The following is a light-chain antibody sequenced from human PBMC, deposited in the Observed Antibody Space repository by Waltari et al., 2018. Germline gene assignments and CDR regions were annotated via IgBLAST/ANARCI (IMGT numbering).Light chain of an antibody. CDR2: LGS. CDR3: MQALEIPIN. Sequence: EIVMTQSPLSLTVTPGEPASISCRSSQSLLQINGYNSLDWYLRKPGQSPQLLIYLGSNRASGVPDRFSGSGSGTDFTLKISRVEAEDVGIYYCMQALEIPINCDQGTRLGIK. CDR1: QSLLQINGYNS. J-gene: IGKJ5*01. V-gene: IGKV2-28*01.